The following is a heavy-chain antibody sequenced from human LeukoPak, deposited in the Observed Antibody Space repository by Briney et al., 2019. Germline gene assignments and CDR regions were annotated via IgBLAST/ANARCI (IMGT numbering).Heavy chain of an antibody. D-gene: IGHD1-26*01. CDR3: ARKRVGTGYDAFDI. Sequence: GGTLRLSCAASGFTFSSYGMSWVRQAPGKGLEWVSSISGSGGSTYYADSVKGRFTTSRDNSKNTLHLQMNSLRAEDTAVYYCARKRVGTGYDAFDIWGQGTMVTVSS. J-gene: IGHJ3*02. V-gene: IGHV3-23*01. CDR2: ISGSGGST. CDR1: GFTFSSYG.